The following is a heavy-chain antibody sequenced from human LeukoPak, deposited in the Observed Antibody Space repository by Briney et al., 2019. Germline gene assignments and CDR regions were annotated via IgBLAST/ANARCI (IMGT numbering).Heavy chain of an antibody. CDR2: IGVSGGST. CDR1: GFTFSGYA. Sequence: PGGSLRLSCAASGFTFSGYAMTWVRQAPGKGLEWVSTIGVSGGSTFYADSVKGRFTNSRDNSKNTLYLQMNSLRAEDTAVYYCARHDYDSSGYWPSGMDVWGQGTTVTVSS. CDR3: ARHDYDSSGYWPSGMDV. J-gene: IGHJ6*02. V-gene: IGHV3-23*01. D-gene: IGHD3-22*01.